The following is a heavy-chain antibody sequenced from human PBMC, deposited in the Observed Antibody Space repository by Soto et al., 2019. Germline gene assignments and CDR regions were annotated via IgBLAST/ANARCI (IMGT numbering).Heavy chain of an antibody. Sequence: SDTLSLTCAVACYSITSGYHWGWIRQPAGKGLEWIGRIYTSGSTNYNPSLKSRVTMSVDTSKNQFSLNLNSVTAADTAVYYCACQSQSGPFYSYYGMDVWGQGTTVTVSS. V-gene: IGHV4-4*07. CDR1: CYSITSGYH. CDR2: IYTSGST. D-gene: IGHD3-10*01. CDR3: ACQSQSGPFYSYYGMDV. J-gene: IGHJ6*02.